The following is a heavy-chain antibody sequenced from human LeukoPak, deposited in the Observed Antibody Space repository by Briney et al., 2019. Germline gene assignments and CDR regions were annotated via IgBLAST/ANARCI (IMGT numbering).Heavy chain of an antibody. CDR3: ARGGPNWGAFDI. J-gene: IGHJ3*02. Sequence: PSETLSLTCTFSSGSISGYYWSWIRQPAGKGLEWVGRIYSTGTTSYNPSLKSRVTMSVDTSKNQLSLNLSSVSAADTAVYYCARGGPNWGAFDIWGQGTMVTVSA. CDR1: SGSISGYY. CDR2: IYSTGTT. V-gene: IGHV4-4*07. D-gene: IGHD3-16*01.